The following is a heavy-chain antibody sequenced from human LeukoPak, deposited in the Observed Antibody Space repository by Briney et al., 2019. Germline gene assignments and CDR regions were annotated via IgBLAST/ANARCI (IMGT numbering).Heavy chain of an antibody. Sequence: SQTLSLTCDISGDSVSSNNGAWNWIRQSPSRGLEWPGRTYYRSKWYNDYAGSLNGRITISPDTSKNQFSLHLNSVTPEDTAVYYCARDLGNTGWYTFDYWGQGILVTVSS. CDR2: TYYRSKWYN. V-gene: IGHV6-1*01. CDR1: GDSVSSNNGA. CDR3: ARDLGNTGWYTFDY. D-gene: IGHD6-19*01. J-gene: IGHJ4*02.